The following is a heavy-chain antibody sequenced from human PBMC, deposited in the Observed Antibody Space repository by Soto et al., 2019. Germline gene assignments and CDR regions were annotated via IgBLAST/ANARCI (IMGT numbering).Heavy chain of an antibody. Sequence: ASVKVSCKASGGTFSSYTISWVRQAPGQGLEWMGRIIPILGIANYAQKFQGRVTITADKSTSTAFMELSSLRSEDTAVYYCARDEIPDSYDILTGYPAALRWGQGTLVTVSS. CDR3: ARDEIPDSYDILTGYPAALR. J-gene: IGHJ4*02. CDR2: IIPILGIA. CDR1: GGTFSSYT. V-gene: IGHV1-69*04. D-gene: IGHD3-9*01.